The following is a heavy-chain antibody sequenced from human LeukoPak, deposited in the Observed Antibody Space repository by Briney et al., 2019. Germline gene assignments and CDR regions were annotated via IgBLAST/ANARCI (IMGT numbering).Heavy chain of an antibody. D-gene: IGHD4-23*01. Sequence: PGGSLRLSCAASGFTFSSYEMNWVRQAPGKGLEWVSYIRSTGSIIFYADSVKGRFTISRDNAKNSLYLQMNSLRAEDTALYYCARVNDYSGNDDAFDIWGQGTMVTVSS. CDR2: IRSTGSII. V-gene: IGHV3-48*03. J-gene: IGHJ3*02. CDR1: GFTFSSYE. CDR3: ARVNDYSGNDDAFDI.